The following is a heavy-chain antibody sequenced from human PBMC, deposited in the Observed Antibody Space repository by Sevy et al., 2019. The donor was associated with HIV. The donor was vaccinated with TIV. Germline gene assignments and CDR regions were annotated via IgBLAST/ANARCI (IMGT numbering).Heavy chain of an antibody. CDR1: GYRFTSFW. J-gene: IGHJ4*02. Sequence: GESLKISCKGSGYRFTSFWIGWVRQMPGKGLEWMGLIDPRDSDTRYSPSFQGQVTISADKSISTAYLQWSSLKASDTAIYYCARRGSATGVDYWGQGTLVTVSS. V-gene: IGHV5-51*01. CDR2: IDPRDSDT. D-gene: IGHD7-27*01. CDR3: ARRGSATGVDY.